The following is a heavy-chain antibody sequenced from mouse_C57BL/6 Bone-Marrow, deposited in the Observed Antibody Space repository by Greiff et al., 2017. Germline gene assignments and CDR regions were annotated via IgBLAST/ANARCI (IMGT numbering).Heavy chain of an antibody. J-gene: IGHJ1*03. CDR2: ISNLAYSI. V-gene: IGHV5-15*04. Sequence: EVMLVESGGGLVQPGGSLKLSCAASGFTFSDYGMAWVRQAPRKGPEWVAFISNLAYSIYYADTVTGRFTISRENAKNTLYLEMSSLRSDETAMYYCARRRFYWYFDVWGTGTTVTVAS. CDR3: ARRRFYWYFDV. CDR1: GFTFSDYG.